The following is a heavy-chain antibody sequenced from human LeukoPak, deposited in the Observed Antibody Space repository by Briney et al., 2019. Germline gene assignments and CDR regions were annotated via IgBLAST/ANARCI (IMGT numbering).Heavy chain of an antibody. Sequence: ASVKVSCKASGGTFSSYAITWVRQAPGQGLEWMGGIIPIFGTANYAQKFQGRVTMTTDTSTSTAYMELRSLRSDDTAVYYCARRGYIGSYSSDDAFDFWGQGTMVTVSS. V-gene: IGHV1-69*05. CDR3: ARRGYIGSYSSDDAFDF. D-gene: IGHD1-26*01. J-gene: IGHJ3*01. CDR2: IIPIFGTA. CDR1: GGTFSSYA.